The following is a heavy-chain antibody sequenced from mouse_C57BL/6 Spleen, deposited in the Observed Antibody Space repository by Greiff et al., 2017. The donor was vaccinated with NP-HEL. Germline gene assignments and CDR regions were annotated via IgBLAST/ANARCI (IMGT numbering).Heavy chain of an antibody. D-gene: IGHD2-4*01. J-gene: IGHJ2*01. CDR2: IYPRSGNT. CDR3: AREGDDYFYFDY. V-gene: IGHV1-81*01. CDR1: GYTFTSYG. Sequence: QVQLQQSGAELARPGASVKLSCKASGYTFTSYGISWVKQRTGQGLEWIGEIYPRSGNTYYNEKFKGKATLTADKSSSTAYMELRSLTSEDSAVYFCAREGDDYFYFDYWGQGTTLTVSS.